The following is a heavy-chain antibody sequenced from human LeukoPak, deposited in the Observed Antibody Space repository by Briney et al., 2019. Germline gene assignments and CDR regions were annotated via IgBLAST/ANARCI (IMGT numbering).Heavy chain of an antibody. J-gene: IGHJ4*02. CDR2: ISYDGSHE. Sequence: GGSLRLSCAVSGFRFSNFAMHWVRQAPGKGLEWAAFISYDGSHEYYADSVKGRFTISRDNSKNTLYLQMNSLRAEDTAVYYCAVASSSWRFDYWGQGTLVTVSS. CDR3: AVASSSWRFDY. V-gene: IGHV3-30*04. D-gene: IGHD6-13*01. CDR1: GFRFSNFA.